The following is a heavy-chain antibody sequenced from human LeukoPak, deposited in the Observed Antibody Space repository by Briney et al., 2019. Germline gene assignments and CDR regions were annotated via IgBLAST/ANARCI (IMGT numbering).Heavy chain of an antibody. J-gene: IGHJ4*02. D-gene: IGHD6-19*01. Sequence: GGSLRLSCAASGFTFDDYAMHRVRQTPGKGLEWVSLISGDGGSTYFADSVKGRFTVSRDNSKNSLYLQMNSLRPEDTALYYCAKVPSSASGWYRFDYWGQGTLVTVSS. CDR3: AKVPSSASGWYRFDY. CDR2: ISGDGGST. CDR1: GFTFDDYA. V-gene: IGHV3-43*02.